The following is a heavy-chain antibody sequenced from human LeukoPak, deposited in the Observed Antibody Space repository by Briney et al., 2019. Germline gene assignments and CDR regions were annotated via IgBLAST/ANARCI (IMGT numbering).Heavy chain of an antibody. J-gene: IGHJ1*01. Sequence: GGSLRLSCAASGFTFSDYYMSWLRQAPGKGLGGVSYISSSGSTIYYADSVKGRFTISRDNAKNSLYLQMNSLRAEDTAVYYCARGDGYNLAPFQHWGQGTLVTVSS. CDR2: ISSSGSTI. V-gene: IGHV3-11*01. D-gene: IGHD5-24*01. CDR1: GFTFSDYY. CDR3: ARGDGYNLAPFQH.